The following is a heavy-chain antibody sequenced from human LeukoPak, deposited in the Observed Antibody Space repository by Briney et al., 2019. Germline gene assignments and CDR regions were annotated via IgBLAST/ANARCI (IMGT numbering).Heavy chain of an antibody. D-gene: IGHD5-18*01. Sequence: GGSLRLSCAASGFTVSSNYMSWVRQAPGKGLEWVSVIYSGGSTYYADSVKGRFTISRDNTKNTLYLQMNSLRAEDTAVYYCARENTAMAYFDYWGQGTLVTVSS. V-gene: IGHV3-53*01. CDR1: GFTVSSNY. J-gene: IGHJ4*02. CDR2: IYSGGST. CDR3: ARENTAMAYFDY.